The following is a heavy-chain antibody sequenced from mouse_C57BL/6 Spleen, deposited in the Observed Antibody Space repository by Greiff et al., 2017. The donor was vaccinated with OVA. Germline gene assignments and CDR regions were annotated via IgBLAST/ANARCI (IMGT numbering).Heavy chain of an antibody. Sequence: VQLQQPGAELVKPGASVKLSCKASGYTFTSYWMQWVKQRPGQGLEWIGEIDPSDSYTNYNQKFKGKATLTVDTSSSTAYMQLSSLTSEDSAVYYCARGPYGYSWFAYWGQGTLVTVSA. J-gene: IGHJ3*01. CDR1: GYTFTSYW. V-gene: IGHV1-50*01. CDR2: IDPSDSYT. CDR3: ARGPYGYSWFAY. D-gene: IGHD2-2*01.